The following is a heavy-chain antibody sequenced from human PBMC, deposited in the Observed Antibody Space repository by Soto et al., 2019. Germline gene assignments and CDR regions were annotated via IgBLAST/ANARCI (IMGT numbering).Heavy chain of an antibody. Sequence: GGSLRLSCAASGFTFSSYGMHWVRQAPGKGLEWVSGISGGGGSTYYADSVKGRFTISRDPSKNTIFLEMNSLRAEDTAVYYCAKGFIVVVTVIRPDDAFDAWGQGTLVTVSS. J-gene: IGHJ5*01. CDR2: ISGGGGST. D-gene: IGHD2-21*02. V-gene: IGHV3-23*01. CDR3: AKGFIVVVTVIRPDDAFDA. CDR1: GFTFSSYG.